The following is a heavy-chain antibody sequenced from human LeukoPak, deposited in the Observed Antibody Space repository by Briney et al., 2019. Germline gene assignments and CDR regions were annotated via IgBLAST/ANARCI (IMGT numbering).Heavy chain of an antibody. V-gene: IGHV3-21*01. J-gene: IGHJ4*02. CDR3: ARSGAYYYDSSGSYSRPFDY. CDR2: ISSSSSYI. CDR1: GFTFSSYS. Sequence: GGSLRLSCAASGFTFSSYSMNWVRQAPGKGLEWVSSISSSSSYIYYADSVKGRFTISRDNAKNSLYLQMNSLRAEDTAVYYCARSGAYYYDSSGSYSRPFDYWGQGTLVTVSS. D-gene: IGHD3-22*01.